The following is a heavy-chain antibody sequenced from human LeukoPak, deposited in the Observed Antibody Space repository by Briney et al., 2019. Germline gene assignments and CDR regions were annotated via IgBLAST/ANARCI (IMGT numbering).Heavy chain of an antibody. CDR3: AGDSRGVPGNWFDP. CDR1: GYTFTSYY. CDR2: INPSGGST. J-gene: IGHJ5*02. Sequence: ASVTVSCTASGYTFTSYYMHWVRQAPGQGLEWMGIINPSGGSTSYAQKFQGRVTMTRDTSISAAYMELSRLISDDTAVYYCAGDSRGVPGNWFDPWGQGTLVTVSS. D-gene: IGHD3-10*01. V-gene: IGHV1-46*01.